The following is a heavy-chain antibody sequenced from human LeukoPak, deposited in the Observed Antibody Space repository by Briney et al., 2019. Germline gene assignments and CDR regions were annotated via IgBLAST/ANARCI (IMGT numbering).Heavy chain of an antibody. V-gene: IGHV4-59*01. J-gene: IGHJ4*02. D-gene: IGHD3-9*01. CDR3: ARGYDILAGYYRFDY. CDR2: ICYTASN. Sequence: SETLSLTCTVSGGSISSYYWSWIRQPPGKGLEWIGYICYTASNKYNPSLKSRVTMSLDTSKNQFPLKLSSLTAADTAVYYCARGYDILAGYYRFDYRGQGTLVTVSS. CDR1: GGSISSYY.